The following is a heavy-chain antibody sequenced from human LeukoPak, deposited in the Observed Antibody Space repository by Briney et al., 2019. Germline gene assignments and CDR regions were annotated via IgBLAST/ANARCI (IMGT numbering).Heavy chain of an antibody. CDR3: ARLVLLSPPHRDYFDY. CDR2: VYTSGST. V-gene: IGHV4-4*08. Sequence: SETLSLSCTVSGGSISSYYWSWIRQPPGKGLEWVWYVYTSGSTSYTPSLKGRVTMAVDTSENHLSLKLSSVTAADTAVYYCARLVLLSPPHRDYFDYWGQGALVTVSS. CDR1: GGSISSYY. J-gene: IGHJ4*02. D-gene: IGHD2-21*01.